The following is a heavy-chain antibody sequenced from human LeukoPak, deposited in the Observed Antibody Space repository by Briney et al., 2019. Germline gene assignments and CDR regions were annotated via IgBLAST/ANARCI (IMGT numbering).Heavy chain of an antibody. CDR2: IYYSGST. CDR1: GGSISRSSYY. V-gene: IGHV4-39*01. D-gene: IGHD6-6*01. CDR3: ARWRVYYGSSDY. J-gene: IGHJ4*02. Sequence: PSETLSLTCTVSGGSISRSSYYWGWIRQPPGKGLEWIGSIYYSGSTYYNPSLKSRVTISVDTSKNQFSLRLSSVTAADTAVYYCARWRVYYGSSDYWGQGTLVTVSS.